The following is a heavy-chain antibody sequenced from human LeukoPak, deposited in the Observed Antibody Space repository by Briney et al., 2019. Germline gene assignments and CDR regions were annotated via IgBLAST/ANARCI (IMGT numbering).Heavy chain of an antibody. V-gene: IGHV3-53*01. Sequence: GGSLRLSCAASGFTFSSYWMSWVRQAPGKGLEWVSFIYSDNTHYSDSVKGRFTISRDNSKNTLYLQMNSLRAEDTAVYYCARVITMVRGHYYYYMDVWGKGTTVTISS. CDR3: ARVITMVRGHYYYYMDV. J-gene: IGHJ6*03. D-gene: IGHD3-10*01. CDR1: GFTFSSYW. CDR2: IYSDNT.